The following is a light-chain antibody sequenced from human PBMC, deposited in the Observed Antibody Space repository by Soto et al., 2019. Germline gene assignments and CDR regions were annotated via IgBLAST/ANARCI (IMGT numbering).Light chain of an antibody. CDR1: QSVSSN. J-gene: IGKJ3*01. CDR3: QQYNRWPPFT. V-gene: IGKV3-15*01. CDR2: GAS. Sequence: EIVMTQSPATLSVSPGERATLSCRASQSVSSNLAWYQQKPGQAPRLLIYGASTRATGIPARFSGSGSGTAFTLNISSLQSEDFAVYYCQQYNRWPPFTFGPGTKVDIK.